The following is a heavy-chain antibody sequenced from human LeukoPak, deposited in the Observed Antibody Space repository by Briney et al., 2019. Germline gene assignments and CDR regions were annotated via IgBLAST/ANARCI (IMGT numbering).Heavy chain of an antibody. D-gene: IGHD4-17*01. V-gene: IGHV4-39*07. J-gene: IGHJ4*02. CDR1: GGSISSSSYY. CDR3: ARIRGILYGDYVFDY. CDR2: IYYSGST. Sequence: SETLPLTCTVSGGSISSSSYYWGWIRQPPGKGLEWIGSIYYSGSTYYNPSLKSRVTISVDTSKNQFSLKLSSVTAADTAVYYCARIRGILYGDYVFDYWGQGTLVTVSS.